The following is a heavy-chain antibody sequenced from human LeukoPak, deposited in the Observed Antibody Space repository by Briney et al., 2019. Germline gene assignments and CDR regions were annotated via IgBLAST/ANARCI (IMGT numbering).Heavy chain of an antibody. J-gene: IGHJ3*02. CDR2: IYHSGST. CDR1: GGSISSGGYS. D-gene: IGHD4-23*01. CDR3: DRVRVRWDVFDS. V-gene: IGHV4-30-2*01. Sequence: PSQTLSLTCAVSGGSISSGGYSWSWIRQPPGKGLEWIGYIYHSGSTYYNPSLKSRVTISVDRSKNQFSLNLSSVTAADTAVYYCDRVRVRWDVFDSWGQGTMVTVS.